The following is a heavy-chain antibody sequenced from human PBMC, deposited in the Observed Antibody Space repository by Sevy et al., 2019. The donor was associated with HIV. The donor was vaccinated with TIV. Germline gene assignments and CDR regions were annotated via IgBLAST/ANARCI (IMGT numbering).Heavy chain of an antibody. CDR3: TTDWGSRTTWVRAFDL. Sequence: GGSLRLSCAASGFPFSDAWMNWVRQAPGKGLEWVGLIKNENEGGTTDYAAPVNGTFTIPRDDPKNTLFMEMSSLKTEDTAIYYCTTDWGSRTTWVRAFDLWGQGTMVTVSS. CDR1: GFPFSDAW. D-gene: IGHD1-7*01. J-gene: IGHJ3*01. V-gene: IGHV3-15*01. CDR2: IKNENEGGTT.